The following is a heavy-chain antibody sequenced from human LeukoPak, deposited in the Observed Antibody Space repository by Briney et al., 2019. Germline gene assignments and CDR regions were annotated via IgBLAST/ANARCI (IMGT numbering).Heavy chain of an antibody. CDR2: GFYSGSA. CDR3: ARLRGAMTPVTSDFDY. Sequence: SETLSLTCTVSGGSISGSSYYWAWIRQPPGRGLEWVGSGFYSGSAYYNPSLKSRLTISVDTSKNQFSLDLRSVTAADTAVYYCARLRGAMTPVTSDFDYWGQGILVTVAS. CDR1: GGSISGSSYY. D-gene: IGHD4-17*01. V-gene: IGHV4-39*01. J-gene: IGHJ4*02.